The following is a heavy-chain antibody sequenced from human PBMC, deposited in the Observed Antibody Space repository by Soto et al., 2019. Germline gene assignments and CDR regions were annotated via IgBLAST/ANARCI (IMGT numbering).Heavy chain of an antibody. V-gene: IGHV3-21*01. CDR3: ARSGRQGLYRSSWSPPH. D-gene: IGHD6-13*01. CDR1: GFTFSSYS. Sequence: PGGSLRLSCVASGFTFSSYSMHCVRQCPGKGLEWVSSMSSGSTDIYYAYARRGRLTIFRDKAKHSLNLHMNSLRAEDKALYYCARSGRQGLYRSSWSPPHWGMGTLINASS. J-gene: IGHJ4*02. CDR2: MSSGSTDI.